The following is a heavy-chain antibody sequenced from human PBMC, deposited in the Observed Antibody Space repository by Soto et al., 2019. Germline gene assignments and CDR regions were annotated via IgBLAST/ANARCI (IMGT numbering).Heavy chain of an antibody. V-gene: IGHV3-33*01. CDR3: ARDLYVQPPSGWFDP. D-gene: IGHD1-26*01. CDR2: IWYDGSNK. CDR1: GFTFSSYG. J-gene: IGHJ5*02. Sequence: QPGGSLRLSCAASGFTFSSYGMHWVRQAPGKGLEWVAVIWYDGSNKYYADSVKGRFTISRDNSKNTLYLQMNSLRAEDTAVYYCARDLYVQPPSGWFDPWGQGTVVTVSS.